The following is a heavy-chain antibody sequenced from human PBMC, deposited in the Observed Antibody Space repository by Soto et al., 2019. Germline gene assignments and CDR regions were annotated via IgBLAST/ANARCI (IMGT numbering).Heavy chain of an antibody. Sequence: QVQLVQSGAEVKKPGSSVKVSCKASGGTFSNYAITWVRQAPGQGLEWMGGIIPIFGTANYAQKFQGRVTITADESTSTAYMELSSLRSEDTAVYYCARVGVTMSPTRYYNNMDVWGQGTTVTVS. CDR2: IIPIFGTA. CDR3: ARVGVTMSPTRYYNNMDV. CDR1: GGTFSNYA. J-gene: IGHJ6*02. D-gene: IGHD3-22*01. V-gene: IGHV1-69*12.